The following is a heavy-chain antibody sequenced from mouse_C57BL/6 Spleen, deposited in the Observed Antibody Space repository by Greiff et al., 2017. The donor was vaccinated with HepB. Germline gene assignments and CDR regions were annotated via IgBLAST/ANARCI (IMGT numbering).Heavy chain of an antibody. J-gene: IGHJ2*01. Sequence: VQLQQSGPELVKPGASVKISCKASGYAFSSSWMNWVKQRPGKGLEWIGRIYPGDGDTNYNGKFKGKATLTADKSSSTAYMQLSSLTSEDSAVYCGARTDGYYGYWGQGTTLTVSS. CDR3: ARTDGYYGY. CDR1: GYAFSSSW. V-gene: IGHV1-82*01. CDR2: IYPGDGDT. D-gene: IGHD2-3*01.